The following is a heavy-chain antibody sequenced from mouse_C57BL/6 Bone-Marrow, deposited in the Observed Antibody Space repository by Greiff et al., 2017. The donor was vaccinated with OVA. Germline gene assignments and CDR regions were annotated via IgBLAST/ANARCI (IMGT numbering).Heavy chain of an antibody. J-gene: IGHJ3*01. V-gene: IGHV5-4*01. CDR3: ARGRGDPFAY. Sequence: EVQGVESGGGLVKPGGSLKLSCAASGFTFSSYAMSWVRQTPEKRLEWVATISDGGSYTYYPDNVKGRFTISRDNAKNNLYLQMSHLKSEDTAMYYCARGRGDPFAYWGQGTLVTVSA. CDR1: GFTFSSYA. CDR2: ISDGGSYT.